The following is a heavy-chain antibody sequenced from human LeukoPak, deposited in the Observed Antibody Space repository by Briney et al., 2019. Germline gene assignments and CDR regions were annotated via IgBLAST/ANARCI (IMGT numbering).Heavy chain of an antibody. D-gene: IGHD6-19*01. J-gene: IGHJ5*02. V-gene: IGHV3-30*02. CDR1: GFTFSSYG. CDR3: ANSGWSPKA. CDR2: IRYDGSKK. Sequence: PWGSLRLSCAASGFTFSSYGMHWVRQAPGKGLEGVAFIRYDGSKKYYADSVKGRFTISRDNSKNTLYLQMNSLRAEDTAVYSCANSGWSPKAWGQGTLVTVSS.